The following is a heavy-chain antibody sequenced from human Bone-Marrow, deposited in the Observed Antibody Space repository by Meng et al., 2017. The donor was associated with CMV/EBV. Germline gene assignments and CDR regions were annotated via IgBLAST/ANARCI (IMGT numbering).Heavy chain of an antibody. J-gene: IGHJ6*02. CDR1: GFTFSYYE. Sequence: GGSLRLSCTASGFTFSYYEINWVRQAPGKGLEWVSYITSSSSSISFADSVRGRFTISRDNDKNSLYLQMNSLRAEDTAVYYCARDLHYDFWSGYLRYYGMDVWGQGTTVTVSS. CDR2: ITSSSSSI. V-gene: IGHV3-48*03. D-gene: IGHD3-3*01. CDR3: ARDLHYDFWSGYLRYYGMDV.